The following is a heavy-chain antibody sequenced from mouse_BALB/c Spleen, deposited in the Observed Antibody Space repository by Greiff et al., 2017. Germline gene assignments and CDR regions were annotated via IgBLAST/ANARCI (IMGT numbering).Heavy chain of an antibody. J-gene: IGHJ2*01. CDR3: ARSLLRYYFDY. D-gene: IGHD1-1*01. CDR2: IYPGNVNT. V-gene: IGHV1S56*01. Sequence: VQLQQSGPELVKPGASVRISCKASGYTFTSYYIHWVKQRPGQGLEWIGWIYPGNVNTKYNEKFKGKATLTADKSSSTAYMQLSSLTSEDSAVYFCARSLLRYYFDYWGQGTTLTVSS. CDR1: GYTFTSYY.